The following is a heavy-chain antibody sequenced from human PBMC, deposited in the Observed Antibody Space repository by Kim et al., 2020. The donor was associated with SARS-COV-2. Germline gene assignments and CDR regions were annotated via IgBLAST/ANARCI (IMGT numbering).Heavy chain of an antibody. V-gene: IGHV4-34*01. Sequence: SRVTISVDTSKNQFSLKLSSVTAADTAVYYCARVRVTMVRGVIYYYGMDVWGQGTTVTVSS. CDR3: ARVRVTMVRGVIYYYGMDV. D-gene: IGHD3-10*01. J-gene: IGHJ6*02.